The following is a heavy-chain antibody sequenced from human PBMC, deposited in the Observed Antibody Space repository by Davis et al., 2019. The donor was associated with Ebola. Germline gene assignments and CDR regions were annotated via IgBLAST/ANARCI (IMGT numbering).Heavy chain of an antibody. D-gene: IGHD2-8*01. V-gene: IGHV7-4-1*02. Sequence: ASVKVSCKASGYTFSSYGISWVRQAPGQGLEWMGWISTNTGNPTYAQGFTGRFVFSLDTSVSTAYVQISDLKAEDTAVYYCARNLMRIVGPGPFEYWGQGSLVTVSS. CDR2: ISTNTGNP. CDR3: ARNLMRIVGPGPFEY. J-gene: IGHJ4*02. CDR1: GYTFSSYG.